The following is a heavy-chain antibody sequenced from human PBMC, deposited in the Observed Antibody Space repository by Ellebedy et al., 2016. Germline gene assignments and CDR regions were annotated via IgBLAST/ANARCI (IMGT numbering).Heavy chain of an antibody. CDR2: ISTTGST. CDR3: ARGTGMIDY. J-gene: IGHJ4*02. CDR1: GGSFSGYY. Sequence: SETLSLXXSVSGGSFSGYYWTWIRQPAGKGLEWIGRISTTGSTNYNPSLRSRVTMSVDTSKNHFSLKLSSVTAADTAVYYCARGTGMIDYWGQGTLVTVSS. V-gene: IGHV4-4*07.